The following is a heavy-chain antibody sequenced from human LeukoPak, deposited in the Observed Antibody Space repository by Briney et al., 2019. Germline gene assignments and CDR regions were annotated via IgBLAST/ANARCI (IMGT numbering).Heavy chain of an antibody. V-gene: IGHV4-34*01. D-gene: IGHD3-3*01. Sequence: SETLSLTCAVYGGSFSGYYWSWLRQPPGKGLEWIGEINHSGSTNYNPSLKSRVTISVDTSKNQFSLKLSSVTAADTAVYYCARALYDFWSGYSKRPFDYWGQGTLVTVSS. CDR1: GGSFSGYY. CDR2: INHSGST. J-gene: IGHJ4*02. CDR3: ARALYDFWSGYSKRPFDY.